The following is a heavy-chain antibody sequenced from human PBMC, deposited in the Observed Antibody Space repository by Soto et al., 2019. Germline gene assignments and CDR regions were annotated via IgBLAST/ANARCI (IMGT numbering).Heavy chain of an antibody. V-gene: IGHV4-59*01. J-gene: IGHJ6*02. CDR3: ARDSDFYYYSGMDV. CDR1: GGSISSYY. Sequence: SETLSLTCTVSGGSISSYYWSWIRQPPGKGLEWIGYIYYSGSTNYNPSLKSRVTISVDTSKNQFSLKLSSVTAADTAVYYCARDSDFYYYSGMDVWGEGTTVTVSS. CDR2: IYYSGST. D-gene: IGHD3-10*01.